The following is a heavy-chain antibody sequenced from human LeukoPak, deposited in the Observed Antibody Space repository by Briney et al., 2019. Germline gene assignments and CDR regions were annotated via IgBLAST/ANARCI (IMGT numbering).Heavy chain of an antibody. CDR2: ISDDGSSK. D-gene: IGHD6-13*01. Sequence: PGRSLRLSCAASGFTFSSYGMHWVRQAPGKGLEWVAVISDDGSSKYYADSVKGRFTISRDNSKNTLYLQMNSLRAEDTAVYFCARERLAATGTGWFEPWGQGTLVTVSS. CDR3: ARERLAATGTGWFEP. CDR1: GFTFSSYG. V-gene: IGHV3-30*19. J-gene: IGHJ5*02.